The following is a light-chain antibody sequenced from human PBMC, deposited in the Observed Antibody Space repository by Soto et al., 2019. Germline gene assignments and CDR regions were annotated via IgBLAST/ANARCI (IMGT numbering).Light chain of an antibody. CDR2: EAG. CDR3: SSYAGDTTYV. J-gene: IGLJ7*01. Sequence: QSALTQPASVSGSPGQSITISCTGTSSDVGRFNLVSWYQQYPGKAPKLMIYEAGKRPSGVSNRFSGSKSGNTASLTISGLRAEDEADYYCSSYAGDTTYVFGTGTQLTVL. V-gene: IGLV2-23*01. CDR1: SSDVGRFNL.